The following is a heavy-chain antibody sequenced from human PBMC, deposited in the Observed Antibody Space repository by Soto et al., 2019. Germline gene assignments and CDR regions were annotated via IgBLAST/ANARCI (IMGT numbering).Heavy chain of an antibody. CDR2: IYYSGST. J-gene: IGHJ5*02. Sequence: SETLSLTCTVSGGSISSGGYYWSWIRQHPGKGLEWIGYIYYSGSTYYNPSLKSRVTMSVDTSKNQFSLRLSSVTAADTAIYYCATRITVFGLLIPPFDPWGQGTQVTVSS. CDR1: GGSISSGGYY. V-gene: IGHV4-31*03. D-gene: IGHD3-3*01. CDR3: ATRITVFGLLIPPFDP.